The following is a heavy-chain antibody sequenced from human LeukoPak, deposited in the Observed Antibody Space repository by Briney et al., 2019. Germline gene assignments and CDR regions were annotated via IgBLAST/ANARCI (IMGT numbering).Heavy chain of an antibody. Sequence: PGGSLRLSCAASGFTVSSNYMSWVRQAPGKGLEWVSVIYSGGSTYYADSVKGRFTISRDNSKNPLYLQMNSLRAEDTAVYYCARDSGSYSYDYWGQGTLVTVSS. CDR2: IYSGGST. CDR3: ARDSGSYSYDY. D-gene: IGHD1-26*01. CDR1: GFTVSSNY. J-gene: IGHJ4*02. V-gene: IGHV3-66*02.